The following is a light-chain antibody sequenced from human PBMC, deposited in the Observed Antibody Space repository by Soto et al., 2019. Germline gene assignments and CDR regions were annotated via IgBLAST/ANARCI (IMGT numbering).Light chain of an antibody. CDR1: RSVSSSY. J-gene: IGKJ2*01. V-gene: IGKV3-20*01. Sequence: EIVLTQSPATLSLSPGERATLSCRASRSVSSSYIAWYQHKVGQAPRLLMYRTSRRATGIPDRFSGSGSGTDFTLSNSSLEPEDFAVYYCQQYDNSPYPFGQGPKLEIK. CDR2: RTS. CDR3: QQYDNSPYP.